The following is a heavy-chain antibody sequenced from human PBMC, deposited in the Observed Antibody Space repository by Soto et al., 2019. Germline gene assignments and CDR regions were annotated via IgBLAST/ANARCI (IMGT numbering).Heavy chain of an antibody. CDR3: ARLGVVAATAFDY. CDR2: IYYSGST. D-gene: IGHD2-15*01. J-gene: IGHJ4*02. CDR1: GGSISSSNYY. Sequence: QLQLQESGPGLVKPSKTLSLTCTVSGGSISSSNYYWGWIRQPPGKGLEWIGYIYYSGSTHQNPSLKSRVTITVDTSKNQFSLELSSVTAADTAGYYCARLGVVAATAFDYWGQGTLVTVSS. V-gene: IGHV4-39*01.